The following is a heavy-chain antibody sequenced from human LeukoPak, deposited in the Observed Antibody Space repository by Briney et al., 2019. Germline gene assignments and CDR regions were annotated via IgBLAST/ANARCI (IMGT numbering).Heavy chain of an antibody. CDR2: YYSGST. V-gene: IGHV4-30-4*01. D-gene: IGHD3-22*01. Sequence: YYSGSTYYNPSLKSRVTMSADTSKNQLSLKLSSVTAADTAVYYCARPYYYDSRIDPWGQGILVTVSS. J-gene: IGHJ5*02. CDR3: ARPYYYDSRIDP.